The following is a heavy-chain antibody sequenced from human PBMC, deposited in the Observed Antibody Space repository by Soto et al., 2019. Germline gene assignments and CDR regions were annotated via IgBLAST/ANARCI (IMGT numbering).Heavy chain of an antibody. Sequence: GGSLRLSCAASGFTFSSYAMSWVRQAPGKGLEWVSAISGSGGSTYYADSVKGRFTISRDNSKNTLYLQMNSLRAEDTAVYYCAKDDGEGTYYFDSCGFPGGAFDFCGQGTLVT. D-gene: IGHD3-22*01. V-gene: IGHV3-23*01. CDR1: GFTFSSYA. CDR3: AKDDGEGTYYFDSCGFPGGAFDF. J-gene: IGHJ3*01. CDR2: ISGSGGST.